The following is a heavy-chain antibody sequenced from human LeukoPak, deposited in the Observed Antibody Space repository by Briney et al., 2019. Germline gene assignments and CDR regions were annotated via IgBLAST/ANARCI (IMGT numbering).Heavy chain of an antibody. CDR3: TKDRGGRTFDY. Sequence: SGGSLRLSCAASGFNFNDFGMNWVRQAPGKGLEWVSFISGSGGITYYADSVKGRFTISRDNSKNTLYLQMNSLRAEDTAVYYCTKDRGGRTFDYWGQGTLVTVSS. CDR2: ISGSGGIT. CDR1: GFNFNDFG. V-gene: IGHV3-23*01. D-gene: IGHD3-16*01. J-gene: IGHJ4*02.